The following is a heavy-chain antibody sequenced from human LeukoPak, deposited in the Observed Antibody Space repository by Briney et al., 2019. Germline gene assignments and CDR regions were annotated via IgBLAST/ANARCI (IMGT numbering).Heavy chain of an antibody. J-gene: IGHJ5*02. D-gene: IGHD2-2*01. CDR3: ARESSDIVVVPAAIFLDP. CDR1: GYTFTSYG. Sequence: ASVKVSCKASGYTFTSYGISWVRQAPGQGLEWMGWISAYNGNTNYAQKLQGRVTMTTDTSTSTAYMELRSLRSDDTAVYYCARESSDIVVVPAAIFLDPWGQGTLVTVSS. V-gene: IGHV1-18*01. CDR2: ISAYNGNT.